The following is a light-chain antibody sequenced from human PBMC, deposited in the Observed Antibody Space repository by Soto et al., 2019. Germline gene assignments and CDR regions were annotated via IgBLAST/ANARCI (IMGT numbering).Light chain of an antibody. CDR1: SSNIGAGYD. CDR2: GNS. V-gene: IGLV1-40*01. CDR3: QSYDSSLSGAV. Sequence: QSVLTQPPSVSGAPGQRVTISCTGSSSNIGAGYDVHWYQQLPGTAPKLHIYGNSNRPSGVPERFSGSKSGTSASLAITGLQAEDEADYYCQSYDSSLSGAVFGGGTQLTVL. J-gene: IGLJ7*01.